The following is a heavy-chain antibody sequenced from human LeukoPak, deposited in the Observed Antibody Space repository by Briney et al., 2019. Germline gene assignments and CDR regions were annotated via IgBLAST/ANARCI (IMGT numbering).Heavy chain of an antibody. J-gene: IGHJ4*02. Sequence: GGSLRLSCAASGFTFDDYAMNWVRQAPGKGLEWVSGINWNGGSTYYRDAVKGRFTISRDNAKNSLYLQMNSLRAEDTALYYCARVKGSGYRNSIDYWGQGTLVTVSS. CDR3: ARVKGSGYRNSIDY. D-gene: IGHD3-3*01. CDR2: INWNGGST. CDR1: GFTFDDYA. V-gene: IGHV3-20*04.